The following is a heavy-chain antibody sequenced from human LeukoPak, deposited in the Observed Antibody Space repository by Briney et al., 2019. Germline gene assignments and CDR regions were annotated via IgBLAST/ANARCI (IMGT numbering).Heavy chain of an antibody. CDR2: IYYSGST. CDR1: GGSINTYY. Sequence: PSETLSLTCAVSGGSINTYYWSWIRQPPGKGLEWIGYIYYSGSTNYNPSLKSRVTISVDTSKDQFSLNVSSVTAADTAVYYCARSVYYYDSLFDYWGQGTLVTVSS. CDR3: ARSVYYYDSLFDY. D-gene: IGHD3-22*01. J-gene: IGHJ4*02. V-gene: IGHV4-59*01.